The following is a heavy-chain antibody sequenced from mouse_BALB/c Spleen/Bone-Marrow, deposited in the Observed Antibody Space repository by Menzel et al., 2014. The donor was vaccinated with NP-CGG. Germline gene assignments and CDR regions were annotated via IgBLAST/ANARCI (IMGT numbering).Heavy chain of an antibody. CDR1: GYTFTSYW. Sequence: QVQLQQSGAELVKPGASVKLSCKASGYTFTSYWMHWVKQRPGQGLEWIGEINPSNGRTNYNEKFKSKATLTVDKSSSTAYMQLSSLTSEDPAVYYCARTYFVYWGQGTTLTVSS. J-gene: IGHJ2*01. V-gene: IGHV1S81*02. CDR3: ARTYFVY. CDR2: INPSNGRT.